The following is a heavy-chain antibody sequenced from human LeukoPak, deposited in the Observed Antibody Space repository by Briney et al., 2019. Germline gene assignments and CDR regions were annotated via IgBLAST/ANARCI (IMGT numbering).Heavy chain of an antibody. J-gene: IGHJ6*03. CDR2: ISSSSSTI. Sequence: PGGSLRLSCAASGFTFSSDSMNWVRQAPGKGLEWVSYISSSSSTIYYADSVKGRSTISRDNAKNSLYLQMNSLRAEDTAVYYCARERAHYYYYYMDVWGKGTTVTVSS. CDR1: GFTFSSDS. CDR3: ARERAHYYYYYMDV. V-gene: IGHV3-48*01.